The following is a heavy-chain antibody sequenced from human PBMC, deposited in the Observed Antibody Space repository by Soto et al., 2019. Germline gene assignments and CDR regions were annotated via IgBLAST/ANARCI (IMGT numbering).Heavy chain of an antibody. V-gene: IGHV4-39*01. CDR3: ARLAVAGILDY. Sequence: SETLSLTCTVSGGSISSSSYYWGWIRQPPGKGLEWIGSIYYSGSTYYNPSLKSRVTISVDTSKNQFSLKLSSVTAADTAVYYCARLAVAGILDYWGQGTLVTVS. D-gene: IGHD6-19*01. CDR2: IYYSGST. CDR1: GGSISSSSYY. J-gene: IGHJ4*02.